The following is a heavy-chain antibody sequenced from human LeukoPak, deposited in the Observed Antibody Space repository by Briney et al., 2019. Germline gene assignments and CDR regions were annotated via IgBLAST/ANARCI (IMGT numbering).Heavy chain of an antibody. CDR2: IHPSGIF. V-gene: IGHV4-34*01. J-gene: IGHJ4*02. Sequence: LETLSLTCAVCGGSCDDYYCSWIRQPPGKGLEWIGEIHPSGIFYYNSSLMSRVTISIDTSKSQFSLRLTSVTAADTAFYYCARGSDRSKAGDHWGQGSLVTVSS. CDR1: GGSCDDYY. D-gene: IGHD6-25*01. CDR3: ARGSDRSKAGDH.